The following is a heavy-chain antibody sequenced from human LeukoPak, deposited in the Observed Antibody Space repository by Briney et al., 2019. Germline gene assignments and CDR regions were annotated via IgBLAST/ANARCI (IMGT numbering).Heavy chain of an antibody. V-gene: IGHV1-46*01. D-gene: IGHD1-26*01. J-gene: IGHJ4*02. CDR3: ARESLTYSGSYY. Sequence: PGASVKVSCKASGYTFSSYYMHWVRQAPGQGLEWMGIINPSGGSTTYAQKFQGRVTMTRDTSTSTVYMELSSLRSEDTAVYYCARESLTYSGSYYWGQGTLVTVSS. CDR1: GYTFSSYY. CDR2: INPSGGST.